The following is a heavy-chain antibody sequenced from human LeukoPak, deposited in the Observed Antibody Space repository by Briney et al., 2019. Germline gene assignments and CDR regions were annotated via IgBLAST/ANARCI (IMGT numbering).Heavy chain of an antibody. J-gene: IGHJ4*02. V-gene: IGHV3-48*01. CDR3: AKSPYSSSAFDY. CDR1: GFTFSSYW. CDR2: ISRSSTTI. D-gene: IGHD6-6*01. Sequence: HPGGSLRLSCAASGFTFSSYWMNWVRQAPGKGLEWVSYISRSSTTIYYADSVQGRFTISRDNAKNSLYLQMNSLRAEDTAVYYCAKSPYSSSAFDYWGQGTLVTVSS.